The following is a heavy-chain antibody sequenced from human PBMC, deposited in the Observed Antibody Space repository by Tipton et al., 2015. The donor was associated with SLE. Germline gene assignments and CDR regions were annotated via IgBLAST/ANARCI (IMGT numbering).Heavy chain of an antibody. J-gene: IGHJ3*02. D-gene: IGHD4-17*01. V-gene: IGHV4-34*01. CDR2: INHSGST. CDR3: ASVPFYGDLDAFDI. CDR1: GGSFSGYY. Sequence: TLSLTCAVYGGSFSGYYWSWIRQPPGKGLEWIGEINHSGSTNYNPSLKSRVTISVDTSKNQFSLKLSSVTAADTAVYYCASVPFYGDLDAFDIWGQGTMVTVSS.